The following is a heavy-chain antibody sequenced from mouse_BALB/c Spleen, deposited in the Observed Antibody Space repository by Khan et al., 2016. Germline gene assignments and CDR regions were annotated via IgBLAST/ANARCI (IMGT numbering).Heavy chain of an antibody. Sequence: QVQLQQSGAELVKPGASVKLSCKASGYTFTEYIIHWVKQRSGQGLEWIGWFYPGSGSIKYNEKFKDKATLTADKSSSTVYMELSRLTSEDSAVYFCARHEGRTMITTVYFDYWGQGTTLTVSS. CDR1: GYTFTEYI. D-gene: IGHD2-4*01. CDR2: FYPGSGSI. J-gene: IGHJ2*01. CDR3: ARHEGRTMITTVYFDY. V-gene: IGHV1-62-2*01.